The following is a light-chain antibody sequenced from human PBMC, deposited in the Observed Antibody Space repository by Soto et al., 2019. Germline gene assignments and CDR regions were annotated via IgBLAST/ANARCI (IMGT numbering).Light chain of an antibody. CDR3: QHYNGYPYT. CDR1: QNVNNR. V-gene: IGKV1-5*01. CDR2: DVF. Sequence: LQMKPSPSTLSASVCPIFTHTCRASQNVNNRLAWYQQKPGRAHRVLIYDVFRLETGVPSRFSGSGSGTEFTLTISSLQADDFATYFCQHYNGYPYTFGPGTKVDIK. J-gene: IGKJ2*01.